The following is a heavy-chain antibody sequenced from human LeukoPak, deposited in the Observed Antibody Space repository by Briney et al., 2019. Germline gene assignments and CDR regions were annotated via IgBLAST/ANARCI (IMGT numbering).Heavy chain of an antibody. J-gene: IGHJ6*03. CDR2: IYYSGST. D-gene: IGHD5-18*01. CDR1: GGSFSGYY. CDR3: ARVGNTAMVLPYYYYYYMDV. Sequence: SETLSLTCAVYGGSFSGYYWSWIRQPPGKGLEWIGSIYYSGSTYYNPSLKSRVTISVDTSKNQFSLKLSSVTAADTAVYYCARVGNTAMVLPYYYYYYMDVWGKGTTVTVSS. V-gene: IGHV4-34*01.